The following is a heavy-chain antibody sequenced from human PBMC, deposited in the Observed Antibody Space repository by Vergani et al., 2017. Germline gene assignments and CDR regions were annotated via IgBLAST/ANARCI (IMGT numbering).Heavy chain of an antibody. D-gene: IGHD6-13*01. Sequence: EVQLVESGGGLVQPGGSLRLSCAASGFTVSSNYMSWVRQAPGKGLEWVSVIYSGGSTYYADSVKGRFTISRDNSKNTLYLQMNSLRAEDTAVYYCASLGYSSSWLHYYYDYMDVWGKGTTVTFSS. CDR1: GFTVSSNY. CDR2: IYSGGST. J-gene: IGHJ6*03. CDR3: ASLGYSSSWLHYYYDYMDV. V-gene: IGHV3-66*02.